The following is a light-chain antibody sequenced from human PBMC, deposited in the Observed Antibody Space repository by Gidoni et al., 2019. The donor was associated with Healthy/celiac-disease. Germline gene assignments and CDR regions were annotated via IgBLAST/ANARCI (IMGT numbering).Light chain of an antibody. J-gene: IGKJ3*01. CDR2: WAS. CDR1: QSVLYSSNNKNY. CDR3: QQYYSTPHT. V-gene: IGKV4-1*01. Sequence: DIVMTQSPDSLAVSLGERATINCKSSQSVLYSSNNKNYLAWSQQKPGQPPKLLIYWASTRESGVPDRFSGSGSGTDFTLTISSLQAEDVAVYYCQQYYSTPHTFGPGTKVDIK.